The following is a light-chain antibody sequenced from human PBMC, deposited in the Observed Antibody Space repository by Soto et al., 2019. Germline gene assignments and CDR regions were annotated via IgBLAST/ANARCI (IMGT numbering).Light chain of an antibody. CDR2: DAS. CDR1: QDITNH. Sequence: DIQMTQSPSSLSASVGDRVTITCQSSQDITNHLNWYQQKPGKAPKLMIYDASNLETGVPSRFSGGGSGTDFTFTISSLQPEDIATYFCQQYDNIPFTFGPGTKVDFK. CDR3: QQYDNIPFT. V-gene: IGKV1-33*01. J-gene: IGKJ3*01.